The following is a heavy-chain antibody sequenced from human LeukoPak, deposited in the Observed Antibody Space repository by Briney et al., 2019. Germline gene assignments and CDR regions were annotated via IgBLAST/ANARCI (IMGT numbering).Heavy chain of an antibody. Sequence: GPCLRLSCPPSASTFSSYWISSVRQAPGKGLEWVANINQDGSDKNYVHSVKGRFTVSRDNAKNSLYMQMNSLRAEDTAVYYCARFSRTNIGYWGRGILVTVSS. V-gene: IGHV3-7*01. D-gene: IGHD1/OR15-1a*01. CDR3: ARFSRTNIGY. CDR2: INQDGSDK. CDR1: ASTFSSYW. J-gene: IGHJ4*02.